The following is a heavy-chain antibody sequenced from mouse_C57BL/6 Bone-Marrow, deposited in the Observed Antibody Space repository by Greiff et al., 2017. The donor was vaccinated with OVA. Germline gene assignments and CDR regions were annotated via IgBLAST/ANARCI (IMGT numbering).Heavy chain of an antibody. CDR2: IDPANGNT. CDR1: GFNIKNTY. J-gene: IGHJ1*03. CDR3: ARGSPLNWYWYFDV. Sequence: EVKLMESVAELVRPGASVKLSCTASGFNIKNTYMHWVKQRPEQGLEWIGRIDPANGNTKYAPKFQGKAPITADTSSNTAYLQLSSLTSEDTAIYYCARGSPLNWYWYFDVWGTGTTVTVSS. D-gene: IGHD1-1*02. V-gene: IGHV14-3*01.